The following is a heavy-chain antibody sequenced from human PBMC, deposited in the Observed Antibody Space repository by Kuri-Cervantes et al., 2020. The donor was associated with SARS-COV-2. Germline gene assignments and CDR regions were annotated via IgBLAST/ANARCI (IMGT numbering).Heavy chain of an antibody. J-gene: IGHJ4*02. V-gene: IGHV3-20*04. D-gene: IGHD3-3*01. CDR2: IKWNGGST. CDR1: GFTFDDYG. CDR3: ARDTRRRSGNLPFDY. Sequence: GESLKISCAASGFTFDDYGMSWVRQAPGKGLEWVSGIKWNGGSTGYADSVKGRFTISRDNAKNSLYLQMKSLRAEDTALYYCARDTRRRSGNLPFDYWGQGTLVTVSS.